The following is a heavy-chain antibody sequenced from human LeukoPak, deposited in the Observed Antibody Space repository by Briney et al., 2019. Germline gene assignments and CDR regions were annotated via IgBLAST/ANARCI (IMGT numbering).Heavy chain of an antibody. CDR2: INHSGST. CDR1: GGSFSGYY. Sequence: SETLSLTCAVYGGSFSGYYWSWIRQPPGKGLEWIGEINHSGSTNYNPSLKSRVTISVDTSKNQFSLKLSSVTAADTAVYYCARGDYYDSSGYYYYYSGQGTLVTVSS. J-gene: IGHJ4*02. D-gene: IGHD3-22*01. V-gene: IGHV4-34*01. CDR3: ARGDYYDSSGYYYYY.